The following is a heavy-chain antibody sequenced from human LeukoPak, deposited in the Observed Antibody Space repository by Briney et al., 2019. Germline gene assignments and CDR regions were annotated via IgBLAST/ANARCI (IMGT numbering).Heavy chain of an antibody. CDR2: ISAYNGNT. D-gene: IGHD1-1*01. CDR1: GGTFSSYV. Sequence: ASVKVSCKASGGTFSSYVISWVRQAPGQGLEWMGWISAYNGNTNYAQKLQGRVTMTTDTSTSTAYMELRSLRSDDTAVYYCARGGKVLERPEHAFDIWGQGTMVTVSS. J-gene: IGHJ3*02. V-gene: IGHV1-18*01. CDR3: ARGGKVLERPEHAFDI.